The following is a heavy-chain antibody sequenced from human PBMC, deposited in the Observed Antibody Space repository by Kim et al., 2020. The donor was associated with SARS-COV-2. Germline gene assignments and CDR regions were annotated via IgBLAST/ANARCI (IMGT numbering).Heavy chain of an antibody. CDR3: ARESYYDSSGYLSGDHYYGMDV. CDR2: IYSGGST. V-gene: IGHV3-53*01. Sequence: GGSLRLSCAASGFTVSSNYMSWVRQAPGKGLEWVSVIYSGGSTYYADSVKGRFTISRDNSKNTLYLQMNSLRAEDTAVYYCARESYYDSSGYLSGDHYYGMDVWGQGTTVTVSS. CDR1: GFTVSSNY. J-gene: IGHJ6*02. D-gene: IGHD3-22*01.